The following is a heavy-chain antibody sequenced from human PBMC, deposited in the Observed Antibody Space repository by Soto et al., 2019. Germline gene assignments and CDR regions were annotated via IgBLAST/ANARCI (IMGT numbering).Heavy chain of an antibody. CDR2: ISAYNGNT. J-gene: IGHJ6*02. V-gene: IGHV1-18*01. D-gene: IGHD3-3*01. CDR3: AREGLYDFWSGYYGMDV. Sequence: QVQLVQSGAEVKKPGASVKVSCKASGYTFTSYGISWVRQAPGQGLEWVGWISAYNGNTNYAQKLQGRVTMTTDTSTSTAYMELRSLRSDDTAVYYCAREGLYDFWSGYYGMDVWGQGTTVTVSS. CDR1: GYTFTSYG.